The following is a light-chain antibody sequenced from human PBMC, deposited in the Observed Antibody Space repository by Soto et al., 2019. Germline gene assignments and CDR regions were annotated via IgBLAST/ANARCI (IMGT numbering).Light chain of an antibody. V-gene: IGKV3-20*01. CDR3: QDSSTSPWP. CDR2: GTS. CDR1: QSVTSIY. J-gene: IGKJ1*01. Sequence: TQSPGTLSLSPGERATLSCRAVQSVTSIYLAWYQQKPGQAPRLLIYGTSFRASGIPDRFRGSGSGKDFTLPISSLEPEDSAVYYCQDSSTSPWPFGQGTKVEIK.